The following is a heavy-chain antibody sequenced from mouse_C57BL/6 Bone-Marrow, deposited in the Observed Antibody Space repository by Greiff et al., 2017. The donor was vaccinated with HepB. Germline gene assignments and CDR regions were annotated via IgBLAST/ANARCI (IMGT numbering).Heavy chain of an antibody. V-gene: IGHV5-6*02. Sequence: EVMLVESGGDLVQPGGSLKLSCAASGFTFRSYGMSWVRQTPDKRLEWVATISSGGSYTYYPDSVKGRFTISRDNAKNTLYLQMSSLKSEDTAMYYCERRGYYGYDAWFGCWGEGTLVTVSA. J-gene: IGHJ3*01. CDR3: ERRGYYGYDAWFGC. CDR1: GFTFRSYG. D-gene: IGHD2-2*01. CDR2: ISSGGSYT.